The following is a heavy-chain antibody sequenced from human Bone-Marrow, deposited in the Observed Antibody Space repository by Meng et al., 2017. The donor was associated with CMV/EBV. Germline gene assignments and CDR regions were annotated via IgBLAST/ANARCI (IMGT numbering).Heavy chain of an antibody. J-gene: IGHJ4*02. D-gene: IGHD1-26*01. CDR1: GFTFSSYE. Sequence: GGSLRLSCAASGFTFSSYEMNWVRQAPGKGLEWVSYISSSGGSTYYADSVKGRFTISRDNSKNTLYLQMNSLRAEDTAVYYCAREQLVGATSSLSFDYWGQGTLVTVSS. CDR2: ISSSGGST. CDR3: AREQLVGATSSLSFDY. V-gene: IGHV3-48*03.